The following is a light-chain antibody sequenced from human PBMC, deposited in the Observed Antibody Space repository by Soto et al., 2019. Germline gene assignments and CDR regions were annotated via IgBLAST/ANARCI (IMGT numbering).Light chain of an antibody. V-gene: IGKV3-20*01. CDR2: GAS. CDR3: QQYGSSPFT. J-gene: IGKJ3*01. Sequence: EIVLTQSPGTLSLSPGERGTLSCRASQSISTSYLAWYQQKPGQAPRLLIYGASTRATGIPDRFSGGGSGTDFTLTISRLEPEDFAVYYCQQYGSSPFTFGPGTEVDIK. CDR1: QSISTSY.